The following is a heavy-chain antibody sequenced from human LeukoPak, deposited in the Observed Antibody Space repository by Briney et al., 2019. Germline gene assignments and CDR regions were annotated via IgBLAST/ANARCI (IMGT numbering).Heavy chain of an antibody. CDR2: IWYDGSNK. D-gene: IGHD3-22*01. V-gene: IGHV3-33*01. Sequence: SGGSLRLTCAASGFTFSSYGMHWVRQAPGKGLEWVAVIWYDGSNKYYADSLKGRFTISRDNSKNTLYLQMNGLRAEDTAVYYCARDRHYYDSSGYYYLGQLDYWGQGTLVTVSS. CDR1: GFTFSSYG. J-gene: IGHJ4*02. CDR3: ARDRHYYDSSGYYYLGQLDY.